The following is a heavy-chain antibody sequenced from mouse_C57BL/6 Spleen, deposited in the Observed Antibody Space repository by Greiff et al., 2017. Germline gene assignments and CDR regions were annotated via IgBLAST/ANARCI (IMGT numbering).Heavy chain of an antibody. D-gene: IGHD2-1*01. Sequence: QVQLKQSGPELVKPGASVKISCKASGYAFSSSWLNWVKQRPGKGLVWIGRIYPGDGDTNYNGKFKGKATLTADKSSSTAYMQLSSLTSEDSAVYFCARNGNYGAMDYWGQGTSVTVSS. J-gene: IGHJ4*01. CDR3: ARNGNYGAMDY. CDR1: GYAFSSSW. CDR2: IYPGDGDT. V-gene: IGHV1-82*01.